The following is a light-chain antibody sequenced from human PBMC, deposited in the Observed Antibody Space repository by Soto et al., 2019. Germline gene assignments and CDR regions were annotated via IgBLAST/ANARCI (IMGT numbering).Light chain of an antibody. V-gene: IGLV1-44*01. CDR1: SSNIGRNT. Sequence: QSVLPQPPSTFGPPGQTVTISCFGSSSNIGRNTVNWYQQLPGTAPKLLIYSNNQRPSGVPDRFSGSKSGTSASLAISGLQSEDEAEYYCAAWDGSVPGSFVFGTGTKVTVL. J-gene: IGLJ1*01. CDR2: SNN. CDR3: AAWDGSVPGSFV.